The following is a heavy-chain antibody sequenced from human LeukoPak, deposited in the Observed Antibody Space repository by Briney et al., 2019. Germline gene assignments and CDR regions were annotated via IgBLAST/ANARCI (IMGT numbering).Heavy chain of an antibody. V-gene: IGHV3-7*03. CDR1: AFTFSSYW. CDR3: ATGAGCGY. J-gene: IGHJ4*02. CDR2: IKQDGSER. Sequence: GGSLRLSCAASAFTFSSYWMTWVRQAPGNGLEWVANIKQDGSERNYVDSVKGRFTISRDNAKNSLYLQMNTLRDEDTAVYYCATGAGCGYWGQGTLVTVSS. D-gene: IGHD6-19*01.